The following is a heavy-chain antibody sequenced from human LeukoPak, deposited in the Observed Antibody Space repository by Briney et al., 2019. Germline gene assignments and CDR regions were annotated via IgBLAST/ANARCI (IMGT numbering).Heavy chain of an antibody. V-gene: IGHV3-30*04. Sequence: QTGGSLRLACASPVFTFSNYAMHSVRQAPAKGLEWVEVILYNGAYKYYADSVKRRFNISRDNSKNTLYLQMSRLRAEDTAVYYCARDGGYYYDTWGQGTLVTVSS. J-gene: IGHJ4*02. D-gene: IGHD3-22*01. CDR2: ILYNGAYK. CDR1: VFTFSNYA. CDR3: ARDGGYYYDT.